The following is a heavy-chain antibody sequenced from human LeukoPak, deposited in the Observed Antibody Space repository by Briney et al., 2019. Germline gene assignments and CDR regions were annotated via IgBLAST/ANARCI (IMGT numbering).Heavy chain of an antibody. J-gene: IGHJ4*02. CDR3: ASEPLIYYYGSGSYYPSYYFDY. Sequence: PSETLSLTCTVSGGSISSYYWSWIRQPPGKGLEWIGFIYDSGSTNYNPSLKSRVTISVDTSKSQFSLKLRSVTAADTAVYYCASEPLIYYYGSGSYYPSYYFDYWGQGTLVTVSS. D-gene: IGHD3-10*01. CDR1: GGSISSYY. CDR2: IYDSGST. V-gene: IGHV4-59*01.